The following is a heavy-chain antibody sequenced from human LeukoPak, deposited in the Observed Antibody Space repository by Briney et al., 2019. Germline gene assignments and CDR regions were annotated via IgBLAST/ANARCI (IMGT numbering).Heavy chain of an antibody. V-gene: IGHV1-3*03. Sequence: ASVKVSCKASGYTFTTYAMHWVRQAPGQRLEWMGWINAGNGNTKYSQEFQGRVTITRDTSASTAYMELSSLRSGDMAVYYCARGGGNYYDSSGYGNWLDPWGQGTLVTVSS. CDR1: GYTFTTYA. CDR3: ARGGGNYYDSSGYGNWLDP. D-gene: IGHD3-22*01. CDR2: INAGNGNT. J-gene: IGHJ5*02.